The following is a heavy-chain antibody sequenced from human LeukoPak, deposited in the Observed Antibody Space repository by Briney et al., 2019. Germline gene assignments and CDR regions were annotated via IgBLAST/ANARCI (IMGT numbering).Heavy chain of an antibody. V-gene: IGHV3-21*01. D-gene: IGHD2-2*01. CDR1: GFTFSSYS. Sequence: GGSLRLSCAASGFTFSSYSMNWVRQAPGKGLEWVSSISSSSSYIYYADSVKGRFTISRDNAKNSLYLQMNSLRAEDTAVYYRARDHCSSTSCYPGFDYWGQGTLVTVSS. CDR3: ARDHCSSTSCYPGFDY. CDR2: ISSSSSYI. J-gene: IGHJ4*02.